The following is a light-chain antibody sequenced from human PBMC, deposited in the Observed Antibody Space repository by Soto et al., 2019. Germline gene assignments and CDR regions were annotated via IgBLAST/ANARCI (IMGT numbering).Light chain of an antibody. J-gene: IGKJ5*01. CDR1: QDISSW. CDR2: TTS. V-gene: IGKV1-12*01. Sequence: DIQMTQSPSFVSASVGDRVTVTCRASQDISSWLAWYQQKPGKAPKLLIYTTSTLGSGVPSRFSGSRSGTDFTLTNSGLQPEDFATYYCQQANRFPITFGQGTRLEIK. CDR3: QQANRFPIT.